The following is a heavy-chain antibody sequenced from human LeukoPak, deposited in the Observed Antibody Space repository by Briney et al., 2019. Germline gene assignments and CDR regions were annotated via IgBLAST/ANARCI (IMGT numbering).Heavy chain of an antibody. CDR3: ARIRRGWSQNWDY. J-gene: IGHJ4*02. V-gene: IGHV3-7*01. CDR2: IKQDGSEK. CDR1: GFTCSSYR. D-gene: IGHD6-19*01. Sequence: GGSLRLSCAASGFTCSSYRMSWVRQAPGKGLEWVANIKQDGSEKYYVDSVKGRFTISRDNAKNSLYLQMNSLRAEDTAVYYCARIRRGWSQNWDYWGQGTLVTVSS.